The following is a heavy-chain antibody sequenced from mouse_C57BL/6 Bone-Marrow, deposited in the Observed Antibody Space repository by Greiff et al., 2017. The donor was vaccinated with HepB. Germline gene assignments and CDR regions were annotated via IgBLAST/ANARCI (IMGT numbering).Heavy chain of an antibody. V-gene: IGHV14-4*01. J-gene: IGHJ2*01. Sequence: EVQLQQSGAELVRPGASVQLSCTASGFNIKDGYMHWVKQRPEQGLEWVGWIDPENGDTEYASKFQGKATITADTSSNTAYLQLSSLTSEDTAVYYCTTKGFDYWGQGTTLTVSS. CDR3: TTKGFDY. CDR2: IDPENGDT. CDR1: GFNIKDGY.